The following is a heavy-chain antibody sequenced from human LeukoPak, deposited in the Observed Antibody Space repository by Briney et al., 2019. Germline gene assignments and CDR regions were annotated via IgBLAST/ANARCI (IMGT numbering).Heavy chain of an antibody. CDR2: VSGSGGST. J-gene: IGHJ4*02. D-gene: IGHD5-18*01. Sequence: HPGGSLRLSCAASGFTFASYAMTWVRQAPGKGLEWVSAVSGSGGSTYFADSVKGRFTISRDNSKNTLYLQINSLRAEDTAVYYCARDGTAMVITNGYFDYWGQGTLVTVSS. V-gene: IGHV3-23*01. CDR1: GFTFASYA. CDR3: ARDGTAMVITNGYFDY.